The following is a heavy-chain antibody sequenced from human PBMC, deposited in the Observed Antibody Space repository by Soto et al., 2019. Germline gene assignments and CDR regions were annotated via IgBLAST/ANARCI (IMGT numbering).Heavy chain of an antibody. CDR1: GDSISSYY. J-gene: IGHJ5*02. CDR3: ARNVPPLRWFDP. V-gene: IGHV4-59*08. CDR2: IYYSGST. Sequence: LETLSLTCTVFGDSISSYYWSWIRQPPGKGLEWIGYIYYSGSTNYNPSLKSRVTISVDTSKNQLSLKLSSVTAADTAVYYCARNVPPLRWFDPWGQGTLVTVSS. D-gene: IGHD3-10*02.